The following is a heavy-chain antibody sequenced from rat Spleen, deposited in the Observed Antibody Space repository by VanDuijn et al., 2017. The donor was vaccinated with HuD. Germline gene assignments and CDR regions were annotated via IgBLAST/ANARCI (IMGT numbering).Heavy chain of an antibody. CDR2: LSPSGGST. D-gene: IGHD1-7*01. J-gene: IGHJ4*01. V-gene: IGHV5-27*01. CDR3: ATEGYYGYYYVMDA. CDR1: GFTFSNYY. Sequence: EVQLVESGGGLVQPGRSLKLSCAASGFTFSNYYMAWVRPAPTKGLEWVASLSPSGGSTYYPDSVTGRFTISRDNAKSTQYLQMDSLRSEDTATYYCATEGYYGYYYVMDAWGQGASVTVSS.